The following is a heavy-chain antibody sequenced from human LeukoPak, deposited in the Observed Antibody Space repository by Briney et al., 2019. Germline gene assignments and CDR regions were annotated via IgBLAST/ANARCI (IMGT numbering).Heavy chain of an antibody. J-gene: IGHJ4*02. CDR1: GFTFSSYA. D-gene: IGHD3-22*01. Sequence: GGSLRLSCAASGFTFSSYAMHWVRQAPGKGLEWVAVISYDGSNKYYADSVKGRFTISRDNSKNTLYLQMNSLRAEDTAVYYCARDQGLGTYYYDSSGYYYFDYWGQGTLVTVSS. V-gene: IGHV3-30*04. CDR3: ARDQGLGTYYYDSSGYYYFDY. CDR2: ISYDGSNK.